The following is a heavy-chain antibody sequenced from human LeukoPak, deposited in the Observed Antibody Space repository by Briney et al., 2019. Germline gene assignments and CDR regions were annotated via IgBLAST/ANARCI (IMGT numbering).Heavy chain of an antibody. J-gene: IGHJ4*02. CDR2: IYSRGLSRGST. V-gene: IGHV4-59*12. CDR1: GGSLSSYY. CDR3: ARDCSSTSCYGD. D-gene: IGHD2-2*01. Sequence: SETLSLTCTVSGGSLSSYYWRWMREPPGKGLEWSGYIYSRGLSRGSTSYNPVLKSRVTISVDTSKNQFSLKLSSVTAADTAVYYCARDCSSTSCYGDWGQGTLVTVSS.